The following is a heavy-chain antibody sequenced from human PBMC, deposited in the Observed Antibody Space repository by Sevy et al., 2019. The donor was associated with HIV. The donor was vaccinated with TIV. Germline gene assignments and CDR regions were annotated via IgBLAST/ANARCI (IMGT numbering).Heavy chain of an antibody. CDR2: ISYDGRKK. V-gene: IGHV3-30*18. D-gene: IGHD3-9*01. J-gene: IGHJ6*02. CDR3: AKDFTGYNGMDV. Sequence: GGSLRLSCAVSGIIFTTSGMHWVRQAPGKGLEWVAVISYDGRKKFYGDSVKGRITISKDNSKNILYLQMNSLRVEDTAVYYCAKDFTGYNGMDVWGQGTMVTVSS. CDR1: GIIFTTSG.